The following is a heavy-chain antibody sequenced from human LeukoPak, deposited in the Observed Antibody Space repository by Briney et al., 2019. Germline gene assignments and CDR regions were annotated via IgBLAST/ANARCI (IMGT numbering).Heavy chain of an antibody. V-gene: IGHV4-61*01. Sequence: PSETLSLTCTVSGGSVSSGSYYWSWIRQPPGKGLEWIGYIYYSGSTNYNPSLKSRVTISVDTSKNQFSLKLSSVTAADTAVYYCAKDRGSPVVVTAFDYWGQGTLVTVSS. J-gene: IGHJ4*02. D-gene: IGHD2-21*02. CDR1: GGSVSSGSYY. CDR3: AKDRGSPVVVTAFDY. CDR2: IYYSGST.